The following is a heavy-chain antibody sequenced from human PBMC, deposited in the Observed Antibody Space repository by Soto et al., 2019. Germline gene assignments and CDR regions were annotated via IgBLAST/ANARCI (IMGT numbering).Heavy chain of an antibody. CDR2: IIPIFGTA. V-gene: IGHV1-69*13. J-gene: IGHJ6*02. D-gene: IGHD5-18*01. CDR1: GGPFSSYA. Sequence: SVKVSCKASGGPFSSYAISWVRQAPGQGLEWMGGIIPIFGTANYAQKFQGRVTITADESTSTAYMELSSLRSEDTAVYYCARGGDTAMVNDYYYYGMDVWGQGTTVTVSS. CDR3: ARGGDTAMVNDYYYYGMDV.